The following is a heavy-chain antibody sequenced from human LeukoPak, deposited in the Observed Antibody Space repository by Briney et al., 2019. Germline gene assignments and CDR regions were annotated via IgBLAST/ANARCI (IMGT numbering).Heavy chain of an antibody. D-gene: IGHD4-17*01. J-gene: IGHJ4*02. CDR3: ARVGVYGDYSIDY. Sequence: SVKVSCKASGGTFSSYAISWVRQAPGQGLEWMGGIIPIFGTANYAQKFQGRVTITADESTSTAYMELRSLRSEDTAVYYCARVGVYGDYSIDYWGQGTLVTVSS. CDR1: GGTFSSYA. V-gene: IGHV1-69*13. CDR2: IIPIFGTA.